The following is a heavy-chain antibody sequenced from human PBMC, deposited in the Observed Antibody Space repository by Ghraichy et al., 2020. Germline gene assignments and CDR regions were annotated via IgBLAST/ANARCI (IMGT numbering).Heavy chain of an antibody. D-gene: IGHD3-22*01. CDR1: GFTFSSYW. J-gene: IGHJ6*02. Sequence: GESLNISCAASGFTFSSYWMSWVRQAPGKGLEWVANIKQDGSEKYYVDSVKGRFTISRDNAKNSLYLQMNSLRAEDTAVYYCARDVYYYDSSGYFYYYYYGMDVWGQGTTVTVSS. CDR3: ARDVYYYDSSGYFYYYYYGMDV. V-gene: IGHV3-7*01. CDR2: IKQDGSEK.